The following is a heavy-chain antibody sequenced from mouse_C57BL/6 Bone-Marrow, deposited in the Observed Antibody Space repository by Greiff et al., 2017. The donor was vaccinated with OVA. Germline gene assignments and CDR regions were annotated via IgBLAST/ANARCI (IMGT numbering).Heavy chain of an antibody. CDR2: IDPENGDT. J-gene: IGHJ2*01. CDR3: TSYGNFDY. V-gene: IGHV14-4*01. Sequence: EVQLQQSEAELVRPGASVKLSCTASGFNIKDDYMHWVKQRPEQGLEWIGWIDPENGDTEYASKFQGKATITADTSSNTAYLQLSSLTSEDTAVYYCTSYGNFDYWGKGTTLTVSS. CDR1: GFNIKDDY. D-gene: IGHD2-1*01.